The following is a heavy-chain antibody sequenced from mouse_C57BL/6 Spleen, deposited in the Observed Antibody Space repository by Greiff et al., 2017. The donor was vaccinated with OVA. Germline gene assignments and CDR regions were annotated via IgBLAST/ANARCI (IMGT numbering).Heavy chain of an antibody. CDR3: ARGDVITTVEHAMDY. CDR1: GYTFTSYW. J-gene: IGHJ4*01. Sequence: QVHVKQPGAELVKPGASVKLSCKASGYTFTSYWMHWVKQRPGQGLEWIGMIHPNSGSTNYNEKFKSKATLTVDKSSSTAYMQLSSLTSEDSAVYYCARGDVITTVEHAMDYWGQGTSVTVSS. D-gene: IGHD1-1*01. CDR2: IHPNSGST. V-gene: IGHV1-64*01.